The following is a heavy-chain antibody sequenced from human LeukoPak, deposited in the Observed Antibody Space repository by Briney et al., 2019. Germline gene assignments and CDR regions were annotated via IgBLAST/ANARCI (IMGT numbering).Heavy chain of an antibody. CDR3: AKDSSGSYFDS. V-gene: IGHV3-23*01. D-gene: IGHD1-26*01. CDR1: GFTFSSYA. CDR2: ISGSGGST. Sequence: GGSLRLSCAASGFTFSSYAMSWVRQAPGKGLEGVSAISGSGGSTYYAASVKGRFTLSRDNSKNTLYLQMNSLRAEDTAVYYCAKDSSGSYFDSWGQGTLVTVSS. J-gene: IGHJ4*02.